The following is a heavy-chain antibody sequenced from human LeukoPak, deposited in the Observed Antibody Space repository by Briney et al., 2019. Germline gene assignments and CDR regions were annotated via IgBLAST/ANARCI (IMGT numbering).Heavy chain of an antibody. CDR1: GGSFSGYY. CDR3: AGGVEMATIERENGDFGYYFDY. CDR2: INHSGST. Sequence: SETLSLTCAVYGGSFSGYYWSWIRQPPRKGLEWIGEINHSGSTNYNPSLKSRVTISVDTSKNQFSLKLSSVIAADTAVYYCAGGVEMATIERENGDFGYYFDYWGQGTLVTVSS. V-gene: IGHV4-34*01. D-gene: IGHD5-24*01. J-gene: IGHJ4*02.